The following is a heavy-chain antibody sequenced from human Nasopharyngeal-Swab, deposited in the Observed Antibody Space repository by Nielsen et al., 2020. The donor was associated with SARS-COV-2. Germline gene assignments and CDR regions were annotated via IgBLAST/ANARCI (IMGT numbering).Heavy chain of an antibody. V-gene: IGHV1-69*13. CDR3: ARGRGLNWATDYYYYMDV. J-gene: IGHJ6*03. CDR2: IIPIFSTA. D-gene: IGHD5-12*01. Sequence: SVKVSCKASGGTFSSYAISWVRQAPGQGLEWMGGIIPIFSTANYAQKFQGRVTITADESTSTAYMELSSLRSEDTAVYYCARGRGLNWATDYYYYMDVWGKGTTVTVSS. CDR1: GGTFSSYA.